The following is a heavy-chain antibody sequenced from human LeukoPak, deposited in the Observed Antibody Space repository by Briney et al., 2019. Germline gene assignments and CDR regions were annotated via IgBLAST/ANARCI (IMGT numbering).Heavy chain of an antibody. CDR2: SSGSGGIT. D-gene: IGHD1-26*01. Sequence: GSLRLSCKASGFTFSRYAMIWVRQAPGKGLEWVSGSSGSGGITSYADSVKGRFTISRDNSKNTLYLQMKSLRAEDTALYYCAKGGTESYHYYGMDVWGQGTTVTVSS. CDR1: GFTFSRYA. J-gene: IGHJ6*02. V-gene: IGHV3-23*01. CDR3: AKGGTESYHYYGMDV.